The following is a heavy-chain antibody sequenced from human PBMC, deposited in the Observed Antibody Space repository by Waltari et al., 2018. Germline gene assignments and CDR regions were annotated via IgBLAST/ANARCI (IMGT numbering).Heavy chain of an antibody. CDR1: GFNFNDYG. CDR3: ASVTGTGY. V-gene: IGHV3-30*03. D-gene: IGHD1-1*01. CDR2: VSFEETTQ. Sequence: QVHLVESGGGVVQPGGSLRLSCAGSGFNFNDYGFLWVRQAPGKGLEWLAVVSFEETTQYYADSVKGRFTISRDKSMNTVYLEMNSLRPDDTAMYYCASVTGTGYWGQGTLVTVSS. J-gene: IGHJ4*02.